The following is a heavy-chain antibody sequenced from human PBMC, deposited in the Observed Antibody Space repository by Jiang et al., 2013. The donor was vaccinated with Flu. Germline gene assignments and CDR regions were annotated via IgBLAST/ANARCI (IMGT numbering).Heavy chain of an antibody. CDR2: NSGGRI. D-gene: IGHD1-1*01. Sequence: NSGGRIYYADSVKGRFTISRDDSRNTLYLQMNSLRAEDTAVYYCAKGTGTFDYWGQGTLVTVSS. CDR3: AKGTGTFDY. V-gene: IGHV3-66*01. J-gene: IGHJ4*02.